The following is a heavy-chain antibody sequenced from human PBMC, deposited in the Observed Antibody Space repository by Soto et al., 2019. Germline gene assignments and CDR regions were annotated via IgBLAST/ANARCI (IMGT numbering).Heavy chain of an antibody. Sequence: PSETLSLTCTVSNGSLSSNYWSWIRQSPGKGLEWIGNIYYNGSTYYSPSLKSRVTVWFDTSKNQFSLRLTSVTAADTAVYYCARYRISGSWSKFDYWGQGTRVTVSS. CDR1: NGSLSSNY. V-gene: IGHV4-59*12. CDR2: IYYNGST. CDR3: ARYRISGSWSKFDY. J-gene: IGHJ4*02. D-gene: IGHD6-13*01.